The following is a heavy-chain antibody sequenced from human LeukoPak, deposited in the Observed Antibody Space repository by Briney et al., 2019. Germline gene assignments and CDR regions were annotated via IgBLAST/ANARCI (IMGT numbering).Heavy chain of an antibody. J-gene: IGHJ4*02. CDR3: ARGGVYYGSGSYYNGYDDY. Sequence: GASVKVSCKASGYTFTGYYMHWVRQAPGQGLEWMGWMNPNSGGTNYAQKFQGRVTMTRDTSISTAYMELSRLRSDDTAVYYCARGGVYYGSGSYYNGYDDYWGQGTLVTVSS. CDR2: MNPNSGGT. V-gene: IGHV1-2*02. CDR1: GYTFTGYY. D-gene: IGHD3-10*01.